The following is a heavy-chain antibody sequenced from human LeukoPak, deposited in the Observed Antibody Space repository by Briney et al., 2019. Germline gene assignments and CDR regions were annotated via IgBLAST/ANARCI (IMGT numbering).Heavy chain of an antibody. CDR3: ARVSSRRLPPTYSYDRRYYFDY. Sequence: ASVKVSCKASGYTFTAFSMHWVRQAPGQGLEWMGWINPNSGGTNYAQKFQGRVTMTRDTSISTACMELSRLRSDDTAVYYCARVSSRRLPPTYSYDRRYYFDYWGQGTLVTVSS. D-gene: IGHD3-22*01. CDR2: INPNSGGT. V-gene: IGHV1-2*02. J-gene: IGHJ4*02. CDR1: GYTFTAFS.